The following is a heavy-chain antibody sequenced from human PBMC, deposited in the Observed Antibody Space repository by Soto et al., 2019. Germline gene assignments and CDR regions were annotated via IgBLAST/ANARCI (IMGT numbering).Heavy chain of an antibody. Sequence: GGSLRLSCAASGFTFSSYWMSWVRQAPGKGLEWVANIKQDGSEKYYVDSVEGRFTISRDNAKNSLYLQMNSLRAEDTAVYYCARGDSGYDLYFDYWGQGTLVTVSS. CDR1: GFTFSSYW. V-gene: IGHV3-7*01. J-gene: IGHJ4*02. CDR2: IKQDGSEK. D-gene: IGHD5-12*01. CDR3: ARGDSGYDLYFDY.